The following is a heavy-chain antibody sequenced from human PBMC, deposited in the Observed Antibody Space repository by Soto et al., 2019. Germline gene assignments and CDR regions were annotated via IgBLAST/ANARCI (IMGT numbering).Heavy chain of an antibody. D-gene: IGHD2-2*02. Sequence: GGSLRLSCAASGFTFSSYEMNWVRQAPGKGLEWVTYISSSGSPIYYADSVKGRFTISRDNAKNSLFLQMKSLRAEDTAVYYCARSWGVYCSSTSCYSPWHAPCAQATLVTV. CDR1: GFTFSSYE. V-gene: IGHV3-48*03. CDR2: ISSSGSPI. J-gene: IGHJ5*02. CDR3: ARSWGVYCSSTSCYSPWHAP.